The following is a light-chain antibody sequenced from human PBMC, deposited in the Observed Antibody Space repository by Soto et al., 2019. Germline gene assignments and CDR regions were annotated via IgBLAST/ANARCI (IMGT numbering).Light chain of an antibody. CDR3: SSYTTSSTLV. CDR2: EVS. V-gene: IGLV2-14*01. Sequence: QSALTQPPSASGSPGQSVTISCTGTSSDVGGYNYVSWYQQHPGKAPKLMIYEVSHRPSGVSDRFSGSQSGNTASLTISGLQAEDEADYYCSSYTTSSTLVFGGGTKLTVL. J-gene: IGLJ2*01. CDR1: SSDVGGYNY.